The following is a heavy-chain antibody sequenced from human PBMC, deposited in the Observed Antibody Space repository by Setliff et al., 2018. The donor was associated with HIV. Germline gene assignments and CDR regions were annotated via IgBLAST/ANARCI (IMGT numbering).Heavy chain of an antibody. CDR1: GFSVSNYY. Sequence: PGGSLRLSCAASGFSVSNYYMAWVRQAPGKGLEWVSTIYSDGTTYHADSVKGRFTLSRDNSKNTLFLQMNSLRPEDTAVFYYARLRLFSSALDYWGQGTLVTVSS. J-gene: IGHJ4*02. CDR3: ARLRLFSSALDY. D-gene: IGHD2-2*01. V-gene: IGHV3-66*02. CDR2: IYSDGTT.